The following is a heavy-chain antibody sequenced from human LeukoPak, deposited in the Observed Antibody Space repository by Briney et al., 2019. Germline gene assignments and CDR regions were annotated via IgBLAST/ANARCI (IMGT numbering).Heavy chain of an antibody. CDR1: GFTFSSFG. V-gene: IGHV3-30-3*01. Sequence: GGSLRLSCAASGFTFSSFGMHWARQAPGKGLEWVAVITYDGSKKYCADSVKGRFTISRDNSKNTLYPQMDSLRAEDTAIYYCARGLDYDILTFWGQGTLVTVSS. CDR2: ITYDGSKK. CDR3: ARGLDYDILTF. D-gene: IGHD3-9*01. J-gene: IGHJ4*02.